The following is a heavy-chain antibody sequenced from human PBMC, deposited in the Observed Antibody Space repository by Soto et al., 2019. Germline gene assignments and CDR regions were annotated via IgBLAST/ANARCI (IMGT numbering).Heavy chain of an antibody. CDR1: GYTFTNNG. V-gene: IGHV1-18*04. Sequence: QVQLVQSGAEVKKPGASVKVSCKTSGYTFTNNGINWVRQAPGQGLEWMGWISGYNGNTAYAQKLQGRVTMTTDTFTSTAYMELRSLRSDDTAVYYCARGSTHYGMDVWGQGTRSPSP. CDR2: ISGYNGNT. CDR3: ARGSTHYGMDV. D-gene: IGHD1-1*01. J-gene: IGHJ6*02.